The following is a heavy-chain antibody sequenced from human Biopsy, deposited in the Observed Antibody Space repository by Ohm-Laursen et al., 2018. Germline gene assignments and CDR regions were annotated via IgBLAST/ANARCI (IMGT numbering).Heavy chain of an antibody. V-gene: IGHV3-30*18. J-gene: IGHJ6*02. CDR1: GFSFSSSG. CDR2: ISYDGSKT. D-gene: IGHD5-18*01. Sequence: SLRLSCTASGFSFSSSGMHWVRQAPGKGLEWVAAISYDGSKTDYGDSVKGRLNISRDNSRDTLYLQMSSLRAEDTAVYYCAKDRYNYTPIGGFSMDVWGQGTTVTVSS. CDR3: AKDRYNYTPIGGFSMDV.